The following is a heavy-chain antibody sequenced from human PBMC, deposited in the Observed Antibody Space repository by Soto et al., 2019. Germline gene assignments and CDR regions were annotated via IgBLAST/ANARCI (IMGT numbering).Heavy chain of an antibody. J-gene: IGHJ4*02. Sequence: SETLSLTCTVSGGSISSSSYYWGWIRQPPGKGLEWIGSIYYSGSTYYNPSLKSRVTISVDTSKNQFSLKLSSVTAADTAVYYCARHAGYSGYIFDYWGQGTLVTVSS. D-gene: IGHD5-12*01. CDR3: ARHAGYSGYIFDY. CDR1: GGSISSSSYY. CDR2: IYYSGST. V-gene: IGHV4-39*01.